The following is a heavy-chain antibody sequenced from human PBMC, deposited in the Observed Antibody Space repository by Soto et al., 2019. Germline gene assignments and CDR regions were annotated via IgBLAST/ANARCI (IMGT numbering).Heavy chain of an antibody. J-gene: IGHJ5*02. Sequence: SETLSLTCTVSGGPISSYYWSWIRQPPGKGLEWIGYIYYSGSTNYNPSLKSRVTISVDTSKNQFSLKLSSVTAADTAVYYCARLRSRITIFGVAPFDPWGQGTLVTVSS. CDR2: IYYSGST. V-gene: IGHV4-59*01. CDR1: GGPISSYY. CDR3: ARLRSRITIFGVAPFDP. D-gene: IGHD3-3*01.